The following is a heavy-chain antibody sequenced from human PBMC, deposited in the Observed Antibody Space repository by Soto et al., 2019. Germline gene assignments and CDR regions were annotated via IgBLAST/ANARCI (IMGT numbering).Heavy chain of an antibody. CDR1: GYTFTSYG. CDR2: ISAYNGNT. J-gene: IGHJ6*02. Sequence: ASVKVSCKASGYTFTSYGISWVRQAPGQGLEWMGWISAYNGNTNYAQKLQGRVTMTTDTSTSTAYMELRSLRSDDTAVYYCARTVSTMTTVSPYGMDVWGQGTTVT. CDR3: ARTVSTMTTVSPYGMDV. D-gene: IGHD4-4*01. V-gene: IGHV1-18*01.